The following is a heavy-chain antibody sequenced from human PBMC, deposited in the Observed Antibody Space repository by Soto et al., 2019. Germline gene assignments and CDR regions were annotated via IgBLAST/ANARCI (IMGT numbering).Heavy chain of an antibody. CDR1: GGTFSSYA. CDR2: ISPIFGTA. Sequence: QVQLVQSGAEVKNPGSSVKVSCKASGGTFSSYAISWVRQAPGQGLEWMGGISPIFGTANYAQKFQGRVTNTADEAKSTAYMELSSLRSEDTAVYYCARDPGYDYVWGSYRYPYFDYWGQGTLVTVST. J-gene: IGHJ4*02. D-gene: IGHD3-16*02. V-gene: IGHV1-69*01. CDR3: ARDPGYDYVWGSYRYPYFDY.